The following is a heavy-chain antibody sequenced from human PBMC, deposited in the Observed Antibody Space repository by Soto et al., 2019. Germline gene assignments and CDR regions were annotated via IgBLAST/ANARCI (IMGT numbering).Heavy chain of an antibody. D-gene: IGHD2-2*01. J-gene: IGHJ4*02. CDR3: ARGRDDVVVPAAMGVDY. Sequence: SETLSLTCAVYGGSFSGYYWSWIRQPPGKGLEWIGEINHSGSTNYNPSLKSRVTISVDTSKNQFSLKLSSVTAADTAVYYCARGRDDVVVPAAMGVDYWGQGTLVTVSS. CDR1: GGSFSGYY. V-gene: IGHV4-34*01. CDR2: INHSGST.